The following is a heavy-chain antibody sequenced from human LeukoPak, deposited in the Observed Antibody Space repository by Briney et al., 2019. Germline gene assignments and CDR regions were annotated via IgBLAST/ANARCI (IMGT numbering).Heavy chain of an antibody. V-gene: IGHV3-23*01. D-gene: IGHD3-3*01. CDR2: ISGSGGST. CDR1: GFTFSSYA. CDR3: AKDTTHYDSWSGYYIGTLADY. Sequence: GGSLRLSCAASGFTFSSYAMSWVRQAPGKGLEWVSAISGSGGSTYYADSVKGRFTISRDNSKNTLYLQMNSLRAEDTAVYYCAKDTTHYDSWSGYYIGTLADYWGQGTLVTVSS. J-gene: IGHJ4*02.